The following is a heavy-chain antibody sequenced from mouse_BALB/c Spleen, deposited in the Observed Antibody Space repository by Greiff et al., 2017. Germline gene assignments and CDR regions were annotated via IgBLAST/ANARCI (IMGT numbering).Heavy chain of an antibody. V-gene: IGHV1-80*01. CDR1: GYAFSSYW. CDR2: IYPGDGDT. J-gene: IGHJ4*01. Sequence: QVQLQQSGAELVRPGSSVKISCKASGYAFSSYWMNWVKQRTGQGLEWIGQIYPGDGDTNYNGKFKGKATLTADKSSSTAYMQLSSLTSEDSAVYFCAREEGYGNFAMDYWGQGTSVTVSS. D-gene: IGHD2-10*02. CDR3: AREEGYGNFAMDY.